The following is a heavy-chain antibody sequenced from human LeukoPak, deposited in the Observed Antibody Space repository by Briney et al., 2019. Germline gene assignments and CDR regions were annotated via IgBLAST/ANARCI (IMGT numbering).Heavy chain of an antibody. CDR1: GFTFSSYS. Sequence: GSLRLSCAASGFTFSSYSMSWVRQAPGKGLEWVSAISGSGGSTYYADSVKGRFTISRDNSKNTLYLQMNSLRAEDTAVYYCAKDPIVGPYYFDYWGQGTLVTVSS. CDR2: ISGSGGST. D-gene: IGHD2-21*01. J-gene: IGHJ4*02. V-gene: IGHV3-23*01. CDR3: AKDPIVGPYYFDY.